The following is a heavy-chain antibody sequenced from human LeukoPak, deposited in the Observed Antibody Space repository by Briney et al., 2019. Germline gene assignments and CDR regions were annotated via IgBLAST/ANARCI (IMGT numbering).Heavy chain of an antibody. V-gene: IGHV5-51*01. CDR1: GYSFSSFW. J-gene: IGHJ4*02. D-gene: IGHD2-2*01. Sequence: GESLKISCKASGYSFSSFWIGWVRQMPGKGLEWMGIIYPGDSQTKYSPSFQGQVTISADKSISTAYLQWSSLKASDTAIYYCVKCYSSSWYIFDSWGQGTLVTVSS. CDR3: VKCYSSSWYIFDS. CDR2: IYPGDSQT.